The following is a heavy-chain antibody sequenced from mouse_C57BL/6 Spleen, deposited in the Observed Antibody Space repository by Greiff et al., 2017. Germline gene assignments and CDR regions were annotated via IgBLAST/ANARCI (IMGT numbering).Heavy chain of an antibody. CDR2: IRNKANGYTT. V-gene: IGHV7-3*01. CDR1: GFTFTDYY. Sequence: DVKLVESGGGLVQPGGSLSLSCAASGFTFTDYYMSWVRQPPGKALEWLGFIRNKANGYTTEYSASVKGRFTISSDNSQSILYLQMYALRAEDSANNYSEKSPSYDDYSGFDYWGQGTTLTVSS. J-gene: IGHJ2*01. D-gene: IGHD2-3*01. CDR3: EKSPSYDDYSGFDY.